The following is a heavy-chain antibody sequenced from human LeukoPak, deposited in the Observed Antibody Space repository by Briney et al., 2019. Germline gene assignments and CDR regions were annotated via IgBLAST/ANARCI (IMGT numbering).Heavy chain of an antibody. Sequence: GGSLRLSCAASGFTFSSYWMNWVRQAPGKGLVWVSRIASDGSSTTYADSVKGRFSISRDNAKNTLYLRMNSLRVEDTAVYYCARGRPHGNDYWGQGTLVTVSS. V-gene: IGHV3-74*01. CDR3: ARGRPHGNDY. CDR2: IASDGSST. CDR1: GFTFSSYW. D-gene: IGHD4-23*01. J-gene: IGHJ4*02.